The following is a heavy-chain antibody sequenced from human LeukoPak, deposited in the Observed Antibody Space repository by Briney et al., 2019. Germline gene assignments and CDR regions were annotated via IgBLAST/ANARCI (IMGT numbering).Heavy chain of an antibody. V-gene: IGHV4-34*01. CDR1: GGSFSGYY. CDR2: INHSGST. D-gene: IGHD6-25*01. Sequence: PSETLSLTCAVYGGSFSGYYWSWIRQPPGKGLEWIGEINHSGSTNYNPSLKSRVTISVDTSKNQFSLKLSSVTAADTAVYYCTGEKESSGCDYYYYMDVWGKGTTVTVSS. CDR3: TGEKESSGCDYYYYMDV. J-gene: IGHJ6*03.